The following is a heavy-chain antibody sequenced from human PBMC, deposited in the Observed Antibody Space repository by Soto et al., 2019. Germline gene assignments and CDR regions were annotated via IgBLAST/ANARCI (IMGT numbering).Heavy chain of an antibody. CDR2: ISGSGGST. Sequence: GSLRLSCAASGFTFSSYAMSWVRQAPGKGLEWVSAISGSGGSTYYADSVKGRFTISRDNSKNTLYLQMNSLRAEDTAVYYCAKAGIRLGELSSPPAPVDYWGQGNLLTVSS. CDR1: GFTFSSYA. V-gene: IGHV3-23*01. CDR3: AKAGIRLGELSSPPAPVDY. D-gene: IGHD3-16*02. J-gene: IGHJ4*02.